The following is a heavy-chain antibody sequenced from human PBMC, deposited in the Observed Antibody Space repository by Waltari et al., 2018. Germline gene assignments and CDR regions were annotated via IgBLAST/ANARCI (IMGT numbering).Heavy chain of an antibody. CDR2: VFASGST. CDR1: GDAICLYP. Sequence: QVRLEESAPRLVKPSGTLTHTCSVTGDAICLYPWTWIRQSAVQGLEWIGRVFASGSTNFNPSLRGRVTMSVDKSKIQFSLEMTSMTAADTATYYCAREGIADRDSIFDVWGQGILVTVSS. D-gene: IGHD6-13*01. J-gene: IGHJ4*02. V-gene: IGHV4-4*07. CDR3: AREGIADRDSIFDV.